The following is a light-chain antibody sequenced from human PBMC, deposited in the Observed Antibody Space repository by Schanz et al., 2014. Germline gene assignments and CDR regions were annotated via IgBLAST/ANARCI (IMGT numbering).Light chain of an antibody. CDR2: DAS. V-gene: IGKV3-11*01. J-gene: IGKJ4*01. CDR3: QQRSNWPSLT. CDR1: QSVSSN. Sequence: EIVMTQSPATLSVSPGERATLSCRAGQSVSSNLAWYQQKPGQAPRLLIYDASNRATGIPARFSGSGSGTDFTLTISSLEPEDFAVYYCQQRSNWPSLTFGGGTKVDFK.